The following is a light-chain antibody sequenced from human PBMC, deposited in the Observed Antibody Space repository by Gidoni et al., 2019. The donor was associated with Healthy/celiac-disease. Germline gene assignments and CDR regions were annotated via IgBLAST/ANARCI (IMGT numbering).Light chain of an antibody. V-gene: IGLV3-21*02. CDR2: DDS. Sequence: SYVLTQPPPVSVAPGQTARITWGGNNIGSKSVHWYQQKPGQAPVLVAYDDSDRPSGIPERFSGSNSGNTATLTSSRVESGDEADYYCQVWDSSSDPLYVFGTGTKVTGL. J-gene: IGLJ1*01. CDR3: QVWDSSSDPLYV. CDR1: NIGSKS.